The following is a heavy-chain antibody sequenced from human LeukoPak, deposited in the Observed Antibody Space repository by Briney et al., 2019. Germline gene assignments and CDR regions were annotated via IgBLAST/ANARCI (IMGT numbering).Heavy chain of an antibody. J-gene: IGHJ6*02. V-gene: IGHV3-66*01. CDR3: ARWGEEGDGSGYYYYYGMDV. Sequence: PGGSLRLSCAASGFTVSSNYMSWVRQAPGKGLEWVSVIYSGGSTYYADSVKGRFTISRDNSKNTLYLQMNSLRAEDTAVYYCARWGEEGDGSGYYYYYGMDVWGQGTTVTVSS. CDR2: IYSGGST. D-gene: IGHD3-22*01. CDR1: GFTVSSNY.